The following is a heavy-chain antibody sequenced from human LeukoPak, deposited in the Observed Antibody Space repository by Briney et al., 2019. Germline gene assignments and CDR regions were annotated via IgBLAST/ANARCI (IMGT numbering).Heavy chain of an antibody. Sequence: ASVKVSCKASGYTFTSYGISWVRQAPGQGLEWMGWISAYNGNTNYAQKFQGRVIMTTDKSTSTAYMELRSLRSDDTAVYYCARGPGYSGYDYVSWFDPWGQGTLVTVSS. CDR2: ISAYNGNT. V-gene: IGHV1-18*01. CDR3: ARGPGYSGYDYVSWFDP. J-gene: IGHJ5*02. D-gene: IGHD5-12*01. CDR1: GYTFTSYG.